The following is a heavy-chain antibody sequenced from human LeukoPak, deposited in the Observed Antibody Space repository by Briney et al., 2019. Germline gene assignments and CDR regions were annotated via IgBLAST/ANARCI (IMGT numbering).Heavy chain of an antibody. CDR2: INPSGGST. J-gene: IGHJ4*02. CDR3: ARVEGYGSGSYTFDY. D-gene: IGHD3-10*01. CDR1: GYTFTSYN. V-gene: IGHV1-46*01. Sequence: GASVKVSCKASGYTFTSYNMHWVRQAPGQGLEWMGIINPSGGSTSYAQKFQGRVTMTRDTSTSTVYMELSSLRSEDTAVYYCARVEGYGSGSYTFDYWGQGTLVTVSS.